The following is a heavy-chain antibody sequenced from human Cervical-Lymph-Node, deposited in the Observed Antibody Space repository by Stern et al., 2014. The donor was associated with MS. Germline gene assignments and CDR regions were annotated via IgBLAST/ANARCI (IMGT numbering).Heavy chain of an antibody. CDR2: ISPMFGRS. Sequence: QLVQSGAEMRKPGSSVRVSCKASGGTFSTSVISWLRQAPGQGLEWMGGISPMFGRSNYAQKFQGSVTITADESTSTVYMGLTSLRSEDTGVYYCARERDNSYAFDSWGQGTLLTVSS. D-gene: IGHD3-16*01. V-gene: IGHV1-69*01. J-gene: IGHJ4*02. CDR3: ARERDNSYAFDS. CDR1: GGTFSTSV.